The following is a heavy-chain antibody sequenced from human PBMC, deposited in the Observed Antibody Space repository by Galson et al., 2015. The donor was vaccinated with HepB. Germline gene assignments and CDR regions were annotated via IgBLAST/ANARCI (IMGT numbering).Heavy chain of an antibody. Sequence: SLRLSCAASGFTFSRYPMDWVRQAPGNGPEWVAAISYDGSRQYYADSVKGRFTISRDNSRNTLYLQMDSLRPEDMAVYYCATDPPDTRGSRFDNWGQGTLVTVSS. V-gene: IGHV3-30-3*01. CDR2: ISYDGSRQ. D-gene: IGHD1-26*01. CDR3: ATDPPDTRGSRFDN. CDR1: GFTFSRYP. J-gene: IGHJ4*02.